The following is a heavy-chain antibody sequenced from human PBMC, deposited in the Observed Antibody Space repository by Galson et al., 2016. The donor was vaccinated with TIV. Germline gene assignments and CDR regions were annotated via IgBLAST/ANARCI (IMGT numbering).Heavy chain of an antibody. Sequence: SLRLSCAASGFIFDNYVMHWVRQAPGKGLECVSLISWDGQRPYYAGSVKGRFTISRDNSRNSLFLQMDSLRTEDTALYYCATLTGDEGHLDYWGQGTPVTVFS. CDR1: GFIFDNYV. J-gene: IGHJ4*02. V-gene: IGHV3-43*01. CDR3: ATLTGDEGHLDY. CDR2: ISWDGQRP. D-gene: IGHD7-27*01.